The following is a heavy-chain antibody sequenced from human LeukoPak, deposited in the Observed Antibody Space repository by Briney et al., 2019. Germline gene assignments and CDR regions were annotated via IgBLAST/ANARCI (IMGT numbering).Heavy chain of an antibody. Sequence: SETLSLTCAVYGGSFSGYYWSWIRQPPGKGLEWIGEINHSGSTNYNPSLKSRVTISVDTSKNQFSLKLSSVTAADTAVYYCARAYYDLWSGYYSGGPARGYFDYWGQGTLVTVSS. CDR1: GGSFSGYY. J-gene: IGHJ4*02. D-gene: IGHD3-3*01. V-gene: IGHV4-34*01. CDR3: ARAYYDLWSGYYSGGPARGYFDY. CDR2: INHSGST.